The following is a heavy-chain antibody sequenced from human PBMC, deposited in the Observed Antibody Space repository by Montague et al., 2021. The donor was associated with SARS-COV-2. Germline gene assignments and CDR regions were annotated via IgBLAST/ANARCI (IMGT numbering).Heavy chain of an antibody. J-gene: IGHJ4*02. Sequence: CAISGDSVWSNTAAWNWIRQSPSGGLEWLGRTNYRPKWTSDYAASVEGRISIDTDTSKNQFFLHLRSVTPEDTGVYYCVRDTGSAQAGFDAWGQGTLVTVSS. CDR1: GDSVWSNTAA. V-gene: IGHV6-1*01. D-gene: IGHD4-17*01. CDR2: TNYRPKWTS. CDR3: VRDTGSAQAGFDA.